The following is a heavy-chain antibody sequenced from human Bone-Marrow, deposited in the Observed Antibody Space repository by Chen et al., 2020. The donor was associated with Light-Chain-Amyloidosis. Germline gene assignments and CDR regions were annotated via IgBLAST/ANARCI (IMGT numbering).Heavy chain of an antibody. CDR1: GFTLSTYG. Sequence: GPLWECGGRLVQPGGCLRLSCPPAGFTLSTYGMSWVRHAPGKGLEWVSAISGSGGSTYHADSVKGRFTSSRDNSKNTLYLQMNSLRAADTAVYYCAKEGSIVGAPSDYWGQGTLVTVSS. D-gene: IGHD1-26*01. V-gene: IGHV3-23*01. CDR2: ISGSGGST. J-gene: IGHJ4*02. CDR3: AKEGSIVGAPSDY.